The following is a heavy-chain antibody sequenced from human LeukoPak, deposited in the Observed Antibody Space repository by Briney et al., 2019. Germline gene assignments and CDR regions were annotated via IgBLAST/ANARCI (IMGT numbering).Heavy chain of an antibody. CDR1: GFTFSSYG. D-gene: IGHD3-16*02. CDR2: ITGSGGGP. V-gene: IGHV3-23*01. CDR3: ATVDVWGNNRFPHDS. Sequence: GGSLRLSCAASGFTFSSYGMSWVRQAPGKGLELVSAITGSGGGPTYADSVKGRFTISRDNSKNTLYLQMNSLRAEDTAIYYCATVDVWGNNRFPHDSWGQGTLSPSPQ. J-gene: IGHJ4*02.